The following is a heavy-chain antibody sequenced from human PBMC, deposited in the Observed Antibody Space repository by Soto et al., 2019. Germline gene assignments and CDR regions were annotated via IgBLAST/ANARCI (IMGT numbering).Heavy chain of an antibody. J-gene: IGHJ5*02. CDR2: INPNSGGT. CDR1: GYTFTGYY. V-gene: IGHV1-2*02. D-gene: IGHD6-13*01. CDR3: ARLHSSWPNWFDP. Sequence: VQLVQSGAEVKKPGASVKVSCKASGYTFTGYYMHWVRQAPGQGLEWMGWINPNSGGTTYAQQFQGRVTMTRDTSISTAYMELSRLRSDATAVYYWARLHSSWPNWFDPWIQGTLLTVAS.